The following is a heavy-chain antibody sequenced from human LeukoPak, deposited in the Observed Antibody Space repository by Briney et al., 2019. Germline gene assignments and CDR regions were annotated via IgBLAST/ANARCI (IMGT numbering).Heavy chain of an antibody. Sequence: SETLSLTCTVSGGSISRSSYYWGWIRQPPGKVLEWIGSIYYTGSTYYNPSLKSRVTISVDTSKNQFSLKVSSVTATDTAVYYCARGYEYYLDYWGQGTLVTVSS. V-gene: IGHV4-39*01. CDR3: ARGYEYYLDY. CDR1: GGSISRSSYY. CDR2: IYYTGST. D-gene: IGHD1-1*01. J-gene: IGHJ4*02.